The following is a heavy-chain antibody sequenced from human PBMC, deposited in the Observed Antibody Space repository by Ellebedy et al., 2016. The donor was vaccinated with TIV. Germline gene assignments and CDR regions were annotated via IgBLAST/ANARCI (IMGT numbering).Heavy chain of an antibody. CDR2: FYHSGSS. J-gene: IGHJ4*02. Sequence: SETLSLXXTVSGFSISSGYSWGWIRQPPGKGLEWIGSFYHSGSSNTSPSLKSRVTISVDTSKNQFSLRLSSVTAADTALYYCAGDYGATPNYLDYWGQGTLVTVSS. V-gene: IGHV4-38-2*02. D-gene: IGHD4/OR15-4a*01. CDR3: AGDYGATPNYLDY. CDR1: GFSISSGYS.